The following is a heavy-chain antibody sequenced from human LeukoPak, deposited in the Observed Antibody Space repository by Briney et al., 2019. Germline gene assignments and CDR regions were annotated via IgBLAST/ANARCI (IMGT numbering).Heavy chain of an antibody. D-gene: IGHD3-22*01. CDR1: GGSISSYY. V-gene: IGHV4-59*08. Sequence: SETLSLTCTVSGGSISSYYWSWIRQPPGKGLEWIGYIYYSGSTNYNPSLKSRVTISVDTSKNQFSLKLSSVTAADTAVYYCARQGDYYDSSGYYFGLAFDIWGQGTMVTVSS. CDR2: IYYSGST. J-gene: IGHJ3*02. CDR3: ARQGDYYDSSGYYFGLAFDI.